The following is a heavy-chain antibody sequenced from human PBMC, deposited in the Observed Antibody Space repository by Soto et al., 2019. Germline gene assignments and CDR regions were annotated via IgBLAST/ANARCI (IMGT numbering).Heavy chain of an antibody. Sequence: PGGSLRLSCAASGFTFSSYAMSWVRQAPGKGLEWVSAISGSGGSTYYADSVKGRFTISRDNSKNTLYLQMNSLRAEDTAVYYCAKRLYIVVVPAATADVWGKGTTVTVSS. J-gene: IGHJ6*04. CDR1: GFTFSSYA. CDR2: ISGSGGST. D-gene: IGHD2-2*01. V-gene: IGHV3-23*01. CDR3: AKRLYIVVVPAATADV.